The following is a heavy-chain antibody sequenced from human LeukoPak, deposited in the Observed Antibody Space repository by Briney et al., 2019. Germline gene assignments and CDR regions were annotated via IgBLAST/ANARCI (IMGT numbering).Heavy chain of an antibody. CDR2: IYYSGST. D-gene: IGHD3-22*01. J-gene: IGHJ4*02. Sequence: PSETLSLTCTVSGGSISSSSYYWGWIRQPPGKGLEWIGSIYYSGSTYYNPSLKSPATISVATSKNQCCLKLSSVTAADMAVYYRARHNSPYYYDSSRTNQFDYWGQGTLVTVSS. CDR3: ARHNSPYYYDSSRTNQFDY. V-gene: IGHV4-39*01. CDR1: GGSISSSSYY.